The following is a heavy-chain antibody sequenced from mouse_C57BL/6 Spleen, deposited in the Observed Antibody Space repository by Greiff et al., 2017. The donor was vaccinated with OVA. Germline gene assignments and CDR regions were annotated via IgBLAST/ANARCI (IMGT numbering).Heavy chain of an antibody. CDR3: TFYSNYPYFDY. CDR1: GYTFTDYE. Sequence: QVHLKQSGAELVRPGASVTLSCKASGYTFTDYEMHWVKQTPVHGLEWIGAIDPETGGTAYNQKFKGKAILTADKSSSTAYMELRSLTSEDSAVYYCTFYSNYPYFDYWGQGTTLTVSS. V-gene: IGHV1-15*01. J-gene: IGHJ2*01. D-gene: IGHD2-5*01. CDR2: IDPETGGT.